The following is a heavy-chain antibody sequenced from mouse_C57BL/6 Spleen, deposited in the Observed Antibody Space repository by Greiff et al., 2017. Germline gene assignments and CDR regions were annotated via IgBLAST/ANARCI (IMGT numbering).Heavy chain of an antibody. J-gene: IGHJ1*03. Sequence: EVKLMESGGGLVQPGGSLKLSCAASGFTFSDYGMAWVRQAPRKGPEWVAFISNLAYSIYYADTVTGRFTIARENAKNTLYLEMSSLRSEDTAMYYCARHDYYGSRRYFDVWGTGTTVTVSS. CDR2: ISNLAYSI. CDR1: GFTFSDYG. CDR3: ARHDYYGSRRYFDV. D-gene: IGHD1-1*01. V-gene: IGHV5-15*01.